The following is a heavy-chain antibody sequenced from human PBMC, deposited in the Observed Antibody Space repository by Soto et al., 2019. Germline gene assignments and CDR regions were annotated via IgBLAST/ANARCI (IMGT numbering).Heavy chain of an antibody. V-gene: IGHV3-23*05. Sequence: GGSLRLSCAASGFIFSTYTMNWVRQVSGKGLEWVSGINQPGKQTWYADSVKGRYTISRDNSKNLLFLQMNSLRVEVTAVYYCAKVRHPDGIWTFDYWGQGAPVTVSS. CDR1: GFIFSTYT. J-gene: IGHJ4*02. D-gene: IGHD3-9*01. CDR2: INQPGKQT. CDR3: AKVRHPDGIWTFDY.